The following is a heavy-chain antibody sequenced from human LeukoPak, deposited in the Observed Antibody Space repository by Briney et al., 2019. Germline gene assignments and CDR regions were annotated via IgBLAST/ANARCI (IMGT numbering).Heavy chain of an antibody. CDR1: GFTFSGYS. D-gene: IGHD3-10*01. CDR3: ARYGAGSYVYYYGMDV. J-gene: IGHJ6*02. V-gene: IGHV3-48*04. Sequence: PGGSLRLSCTASGFTFSGYSINWVRQAPGKGLEWVSYITGSSSTIYYADSVKGRFTISRDNAKNSLYLQMNSLRAEDTAVYYCARYGAGSYVYYYGMDVWGQGTTVTVSS. CDR2: ITGSSSTI.